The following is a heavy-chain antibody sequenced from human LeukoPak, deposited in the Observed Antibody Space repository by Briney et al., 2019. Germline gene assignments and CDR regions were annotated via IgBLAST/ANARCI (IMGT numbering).Heavy chain of an antibody. D-gene: IGHD2-21*01. V-gene: IGHV3-33*01. CDR3: VRELPPVVQYYFDH. J-gene: IGHJ4*02. CDR2: IWYDGSNL. CDR1: GFTFRDYG. Sequence: RGGPLRLSCGASGFTFRDYGMHWVRQAPGKGLEWVAVIWYDGSNLYYADSVKGRFTISRDNSRNTLYLQMNSLRAEDTAVYYCVRELPPVVQYYFDHWGPGTLVTVSS.